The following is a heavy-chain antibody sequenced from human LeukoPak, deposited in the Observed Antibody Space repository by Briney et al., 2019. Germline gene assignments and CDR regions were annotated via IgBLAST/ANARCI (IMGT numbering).Heavy chain of an antibody. CDR2: INHSGST. V-gene: IGHV4-34*01. CDR1: GGSFSGYY. Sequence: PSETLSLTCAVYGGSFSGYYWSWIRQPPGKGLEWIGEINHSGSTNYNPSLKSRVTISVDTSKNQFSLKLSSVTAADTAVYYCGRRSYGDPFDPWGQGTLVTVSS. CDR3: GRRSYGDPFDP. J-gene: IGHJ5*02. D-gene: IGHD4-17*01.